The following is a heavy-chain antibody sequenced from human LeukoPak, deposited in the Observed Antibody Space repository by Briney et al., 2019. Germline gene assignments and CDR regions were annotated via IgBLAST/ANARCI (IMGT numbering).Heavy chain of an antibody. Sequence: GGSPRLSCAASGFTFSSYAMSWVRQPPGKGLEWVSAISGSGGSTYYADSVKGRFTISRDNSKNTLYLQMNSLRAEDTAVYYCAKDPESAAAVCYFDYWGQETLVTVSS. D-gene: IGHD6-13*01. J-gene: IGHJ4*02. CDR2: ISGSGGST. CDR3: AKDPESAAAVCYFDY. V-gene: IGHV3-23*01. CDR1: GFTFSSYA.